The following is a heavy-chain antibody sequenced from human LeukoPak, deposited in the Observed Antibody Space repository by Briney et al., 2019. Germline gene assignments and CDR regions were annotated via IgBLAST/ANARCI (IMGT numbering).Heavy chain of an antibody. J-gene: IGHJ4*02. CDR1: GNTFTGYY. Sequence: ASVKVSCKASGNTFTGYYMHWVRQAPGQGLEWMGWINPNSGATDYAQKLQDRVTMTRGTSITTAYMELSWLRSDDTAVYYCARGMSEAGISDWGQGTLVTVSS. V-gene: IGHV1-2*02. D-gene: IGHD6-19*01. CDR3: ARGMSEAGISD. CDR2: INPNSGAT.